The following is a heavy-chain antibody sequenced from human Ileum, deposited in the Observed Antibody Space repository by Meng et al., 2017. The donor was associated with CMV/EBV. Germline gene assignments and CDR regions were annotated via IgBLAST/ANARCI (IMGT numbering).Heavy chain of an antibody. CDR2: INHSETT. CDR3: ARRVGSGKYYFDF. Sequence: CAGYGGSFTRDYCSWIRQSPEKGLEWIAEINHSETTNYNPSLKSRVTISVDSFKNQCSLRLNSVTAADTAVFYCARRVGSGKYYFDFWSQGSLVTVSS. V-gene: IGHV4-34*01. J-gene: IGHJ4*02. CDR1: GGSFTRDY. D-gene: IGHD3-10*01.